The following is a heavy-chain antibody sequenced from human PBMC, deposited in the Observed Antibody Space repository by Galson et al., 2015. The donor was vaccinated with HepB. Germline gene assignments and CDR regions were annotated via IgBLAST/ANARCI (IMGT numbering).Heavy chain of an antibody. CDR2: FDPEDGET. CDR1: GYTLTELS. Sequence: SVKVSCKVSGYTLTELSMHWVRQAPGKGLEWMGGFDPEDGETIYAQKFQGRVTMTEDTSTDTAYMELSSLRSEDTAVYYCATAWRWLHQGAFDIWGQGTMVTVSS. J-gene: IGHJ3*02. CDR3: ATAWRWLHQGAFDI. V-gene: IGHV1-24*01. D-gene: IGHD5-24*01.